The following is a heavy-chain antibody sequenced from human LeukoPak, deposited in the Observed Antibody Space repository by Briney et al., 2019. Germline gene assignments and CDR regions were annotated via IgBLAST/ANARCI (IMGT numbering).Heavy chain of an antibody. CDR3: AREDIYCSSTSCYGGSDY. V-gene: IGHV4-59*08. J-gene: IGHJ4*02. Sequence: SETLSLTCTVSGGFITSSFYWSWIRQSPGKGLEWIGYIYYSGSTNYNPSLKSRVTMSVDTSKNQFSLKLSSVTAADTAVYYCAREDIYCSSTSCYGGSDYWGQGTLVTVSS. D-gene: IGHD2-2*01. CDR1: GGFITSSFY. CDR2: IYYSGST.